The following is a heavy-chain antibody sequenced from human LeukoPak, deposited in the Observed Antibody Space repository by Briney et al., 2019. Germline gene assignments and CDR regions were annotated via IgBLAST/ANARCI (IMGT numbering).Heavy chain of an antibody. CDR3: AKDFRIGYSAHFDY. CDR2: IYSDRRT. Sequence: GGSLRLSCAASGFSVRSHYMSWVRQAPGKGLEWVAVIYSDRRTHYGDSVKGRFTISRDNSNNTLHLQMNSLRGEDTAVYYCAKDFRIGYSAHFDYWGQGALVTVSS. D-gene: IGHD2-21*01. CDR1: GFSVRSHY. J-gene: IGHJ4*02. V-gene: IGHV3-53*01.